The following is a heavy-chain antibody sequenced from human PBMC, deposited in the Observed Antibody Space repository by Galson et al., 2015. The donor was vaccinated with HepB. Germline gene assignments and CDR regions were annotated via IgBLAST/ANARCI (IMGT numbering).Heavy chain of an antibody. Sequence: SLRLSCAASGFTFSSYGMHWVRQAPGKGLEWVAVIWYDGSNKYYADSVKGRFTISRDNSKNTLYLQMNSLRAEDTAVYYCARVLGGYSWPYGMDVWGQGTTVTVSS. CDR3: ARVLGGYSWPYGMDV. CDR1: GFTFSSYG. CDR2: IWYDGSNK. V-gene: IGHV3-33*01. J-gene: IGHJ6*02. D-gene: IGHD5-18*01.